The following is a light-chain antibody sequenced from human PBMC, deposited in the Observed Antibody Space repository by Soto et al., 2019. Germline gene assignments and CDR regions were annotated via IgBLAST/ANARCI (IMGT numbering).Light chain of an antibody. CDR3: QQRSNWPIT. Sequence: EIVLAQSPATLSLSPGERATLSCRASQSVSSYLAWYQQKPGQAPRLLIYDASTRATGIPARFSGSGSGTDFTLTISSLAPEDFAVYYWQQRSNWPITFGQGTRLEIK. CDR2: DAS. CDR1: QSVSSY. V-gene: IGKV3-11*01. J-gene: IGKJ5*01.